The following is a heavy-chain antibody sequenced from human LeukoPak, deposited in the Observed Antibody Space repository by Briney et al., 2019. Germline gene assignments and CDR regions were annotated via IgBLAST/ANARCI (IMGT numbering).Heavy chain of an antibody. CDR3: ARDNDILTGYTPGFGAFDI. V-gene: IGHV4-34*01. D-gene: IGHD3-9*01. J-gene: IGHJ3*02. CDR2: INHSGST. CDR1: GFTFSNAW. Sequence: PGGSLRLSCAASGFTFSNAWMSWIRQPPGKGLEWIGEINHSGSTNYNPSLKSRVTISVDTSKNQFSLKLSSVTAADTAVYYCARDNDILTGYTPGFGAFDIWGQGTMVTVSS.